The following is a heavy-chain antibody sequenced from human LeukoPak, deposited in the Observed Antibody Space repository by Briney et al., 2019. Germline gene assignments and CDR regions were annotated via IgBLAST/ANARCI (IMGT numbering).Heavy chain of an antibody. CDR2: INEEGTSA. CDR3: AXXPPXSXGFGQ. D-gene: IGHD5-18*01. V-gene: IGHV3-74*03. J-gene: IGHJ4*02. CDR1: GFCVSVYW. Sequence: GGCLRLAWAASGFCVSVYWIGSVRQAPGKWLVWVAHINEEGTSATQDHSGKGRFPIHRDKAQNKLYQQMNSLPVQETSVYYXAXXPPXSXGFGQWXQGSLVTVSS.